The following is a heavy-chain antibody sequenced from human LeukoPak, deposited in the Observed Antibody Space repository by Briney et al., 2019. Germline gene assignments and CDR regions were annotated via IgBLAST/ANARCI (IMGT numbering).Heavy chain of an antibody. CDR2: IIPIFGTA. CDR3: ARGQQHYYYDSSGYYLDAFDI. Sequence: ASVKVSCKASGYTFTGYYIHWVRQAPGQGLEWMGGIIPIFGTANYAQKFQGRVTITADESTSTAYMELSSLRSEDTAVYYCARGQQHYYYDSSGYYLDAFDIWGQGTMVTVSS. V-gene: IGHV1-69*13. D-gene: IGHD3-22*01. CDR1: GYTFTGYY. J-gene: IGHJ3*02.